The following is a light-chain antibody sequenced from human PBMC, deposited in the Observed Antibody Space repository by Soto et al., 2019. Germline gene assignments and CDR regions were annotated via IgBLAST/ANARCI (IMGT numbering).Light chain of an antibody. CDR2: DAS. CDR3: QQYDNYKPLT. V-gene: IGKV1-39*01. Sequence: DIQLTQSPSSLSASVGDRVSITCRASQSISSYLNWYQQKPGKAPNLLIYDASSLLSGVPSRFSGSGSGTDFTLTISSLQPEDFATYYCQQYDNYKPLTFGGGTKVDIK. J-gene: IGKJ4*01. CDR1: QSISSY.